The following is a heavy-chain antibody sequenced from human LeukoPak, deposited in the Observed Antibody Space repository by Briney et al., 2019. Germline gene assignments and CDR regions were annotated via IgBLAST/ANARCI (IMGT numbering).Heavy chain of an antibody. CDR1: EFTFTTCG. CDR3: ARDWKTNSFDY. Sequence: GESLKISCAASEFTFTTCGMHWVRQAPGKGLEWVAFIYYDGSNIYYADYVKGRFTISRDISKNTLYLQMDSLRAEDTAIYYCARDWKTNSFDYWGQGTLVTVSS. D-gene: IGHD1-1*01. V-gene: IGHV3-33*01. CDR2: IYYDGSNI. J-gene: IGHJ4*02.